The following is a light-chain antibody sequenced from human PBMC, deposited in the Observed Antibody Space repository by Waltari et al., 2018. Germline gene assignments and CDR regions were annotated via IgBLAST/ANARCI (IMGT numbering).Light chain of an antibody. CDR3: QSFDNMLSGGVV. CDR1: TSNIGAGHD. CDR2: GNN. V-gene: IGLV1-40*01. Sequence: QSVLTQPPSVSGTPGQRVTIPCSGSTSNIGAGHDVHWYQHLPGTAPKLLSYGNNNRPSGGPDRFAGSKSGTSASLAITGLQADDEADYFCQSFDNMLSGGVVFGGGTKLAVL. J-gene: IGLJ2*01.